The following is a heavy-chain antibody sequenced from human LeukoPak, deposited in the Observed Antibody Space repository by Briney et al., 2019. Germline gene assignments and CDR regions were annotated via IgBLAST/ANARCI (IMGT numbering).Heavy chain of an antibody. CDR1: GYTFTGYY. V-gene: IGHV1-2*02. J-gene: IGHJ4*02. CDR2: INPNSGGT. CDR3: AREGRDYVWGFDY. Sequence: GASVKVSCKASGYTFTGYYMHWVRQSPGQGLEWMGWINPNSGGTNYAQKFQGRVTMTRDTSISTAYMELSRLRSDDTAVYYCAREGRDYVWGFDYWGQGTLVTVSS. D-gene: IGHD3-16*01.